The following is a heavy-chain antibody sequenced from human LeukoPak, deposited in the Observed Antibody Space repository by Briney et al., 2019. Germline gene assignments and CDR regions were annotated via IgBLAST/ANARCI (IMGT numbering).Heavy chain of an antibody. CDR1: GGSISSYY. Sequence: SETLYLTCTVSGGSISSYYWSWIRQPAGKGLEWIGRIYTSGSTNYNPSLKSRVTMSVDTSKNQFSLKLSSVTAADTAVYYCARDLRGNCSGGSCYSSSSYYFDYWGQGTLVTVSS. D-gene: IGHD2-15*01. V-gene: IGHV4-4*07. CDR3: ARDLRGNCSGGSCYSSSSYYFDY. CDR2: IYTSGST. J-gene: IGHJ4*02.